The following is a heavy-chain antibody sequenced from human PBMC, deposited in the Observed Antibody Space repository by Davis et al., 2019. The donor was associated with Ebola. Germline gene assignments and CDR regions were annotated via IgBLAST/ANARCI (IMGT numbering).Heavy chain of an antibody. CDR1: GFTFSSYG. CDR3: ARDLLAALNWFDP. D-gene: IGHD6-6*01. Sequence: GGSLRLSCAASGFTFSSYGMHWVRQAPGKGLEWVAVIWYDGSNKYYADSVKGRFTISRDNSKNTLYLQMNSLRAEDTAVYYCARDLLAALNWFDPWGQGTLVTVSS. J-gene: IGHJ5*02. CDR2: IWYDGSNK. V-gene: IGHV3-33*01.